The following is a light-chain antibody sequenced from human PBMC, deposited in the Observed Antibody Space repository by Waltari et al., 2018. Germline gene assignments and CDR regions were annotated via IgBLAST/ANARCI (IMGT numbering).Light chain of an antibody. CDR3: QHRSNWPPVT. J-gene: IGKJ2*01. CDR2: DAS. Sequence: EIVLTQSPATQSSSPGERVALSCRASQRVSSDIAWYQQQPGQAPRLLIYDASKRATGTPARFTGSGSGTDFTLTISSLEPEDFAVYYCQHRSNWPPVTFGQGTKLEIK. V-gene: IGKV3-11*01. CDR1: QRVSSD.